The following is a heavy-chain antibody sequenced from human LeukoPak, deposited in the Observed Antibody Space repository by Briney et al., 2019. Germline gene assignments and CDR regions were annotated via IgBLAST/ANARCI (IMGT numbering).Heavy chain of an antibody. V-gene: IGHV3-48*01. CDR1: GFTFNTYT. CDR3: ARDRYYYDSSGYWGREEDYYYYGMDV. J-gene: IGHJ6*02. Sequence: GGSLRLSCAASGFTFNTYTMNWVRQAPGKGLEWVSYISGSSGIIDYADSVRGRFTISRDNSKNTLDLHMNSLRAEDTALYYCARDRYYYDSSGYWGREEDYYYYGMDVWGQGTTVTVSS. D-gene: IGHD3-22*01. CDR2: ISGSSGII.